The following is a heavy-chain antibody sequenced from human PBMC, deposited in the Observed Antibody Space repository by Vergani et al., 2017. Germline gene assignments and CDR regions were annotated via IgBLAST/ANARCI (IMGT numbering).Heavy chain of an antibody. CDR3: ARIRHSSSWYGAFDI. CDR1: GFSLSTSGMC. D-gene: IGHD6-13*01. CDR2: IDWDDDK. J-gene: IGHJ3*02. V-gene: IGHV2-70*01. Sequence: QVTLRESGPALEKPTQTLTLTCTFSGFSLSTSGMCVSWIRQPPGKALEWLALIDWDDDKYYSTSLKTRLTISKDTSKNQVVLTMTNMDPVDTATYYCARIRHSSSWYGAFDIWGQGTMVTVSS.